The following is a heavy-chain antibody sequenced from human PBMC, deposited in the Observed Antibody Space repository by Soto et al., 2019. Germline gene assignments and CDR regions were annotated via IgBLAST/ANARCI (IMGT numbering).Heavy chain of an antibody. V-gene: IGHV3-7*01. CDR1: GFTFSSYW. CDR3: ARDGVESIAAPLAHYYYYMDV. D-gene: IGHD6-6*01. CDR2: IKQDGSEK. Sequence: GGSLRLSCAASGFTFSSYWMSWVRQAPGKGLEWVANIKQDGSEKYYVDSVKGRFTISRDNAKNSLYLQMNSLRAEDTAVYYCARDGVESIAAPLAHYYYYMDVWGKGTTVTVSS. J-gene: IGHJ6*03.